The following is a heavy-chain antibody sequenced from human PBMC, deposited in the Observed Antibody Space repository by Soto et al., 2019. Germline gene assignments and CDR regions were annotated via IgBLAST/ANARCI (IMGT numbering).Heavy chain of an antibody. D-gene: IGHD3-3*01. Sequence: GGSLRLSCAASGFTFTKSWMAWVRQAPGKGLEWVANIKTDGSEKYYVDSMKGRIAISRDNAKNSLYLQVNSLRVEDTAMYYCARADHYDTYDYWGQGTLVTVSS. V-gene: IGHV3-7*01. J-gene: IGHJ4*02. CDR1: GFTFTKSW. CDR2: IKTDGSEK. CDR3: ARADHYDTYDY.